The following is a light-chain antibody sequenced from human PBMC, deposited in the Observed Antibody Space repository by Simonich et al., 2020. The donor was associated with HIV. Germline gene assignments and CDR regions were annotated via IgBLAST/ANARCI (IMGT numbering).Light chain of an antibody. CDR1: SSDVGGYNY. CDR3: SSYTSSSTWV. V-gene: IGLV2-14*01. J-gene: IGLJ3*02. CDR2: DVN. Sequence: QSALTQPASVSGSPGQSSTISCTGTSSDVGGYNYVSWYQQHPGKAPKLMIYDVNKRPSGVSNRFSGSKSGHTASLTISGLQAEHEADYYCSSYTSSSTWVFGGGTKLTVL.